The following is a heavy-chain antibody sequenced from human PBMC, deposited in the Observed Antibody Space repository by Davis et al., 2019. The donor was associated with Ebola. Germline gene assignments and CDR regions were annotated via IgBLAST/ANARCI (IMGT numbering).Heavy chain of an antibody. Sequence: LSLTCAASGFTFSSYSMNWVRQAPGKGLEWISDITSDGTSTSYADSVKGRFTISRDNANNLLYLQMNSLRDEDTAVYYCARPGRSTSPGYWGQGTLVTVSS. CDR1: GFTFSSYS. CDR3: ARPGRSTSPGY. D-gene: IGHD6-13*01. CDR2: ITSDGTST. J-gene: IGHJ4*02. V-gene: IGHV3-48*02.